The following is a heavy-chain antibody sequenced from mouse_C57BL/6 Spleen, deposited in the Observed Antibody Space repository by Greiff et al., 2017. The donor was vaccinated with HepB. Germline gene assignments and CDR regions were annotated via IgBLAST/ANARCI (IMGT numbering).Heavy chain of an antibody. J-gene: IGHJ2*01. CDR1: GFTFSSYA. CDR3: ARDGGYYAYFDY. Sequence: EVKVEESGGGLVKPGGSLKLSCAASGFTFSSYAMSWVRQTPEKRLEWVATISDGGSYTYYPDNVKGRFTISRDNAKNNLYLQMSHLKSEDTAMYYCARDGGYYAYFDYWGQGTTLTVSS. CDR2: ISDGGSYT. V-gene: IGHV5-4*01. D-gene: IGHD2-3*01.